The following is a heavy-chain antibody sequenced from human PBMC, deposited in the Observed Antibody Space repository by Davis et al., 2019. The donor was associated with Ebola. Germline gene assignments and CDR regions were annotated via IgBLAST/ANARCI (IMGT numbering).Heavy chain of an antibody. V-gene: IGHV1-18*01. CDR3: ARDSRRDSDYVWGSYRTGRGNFDY. J-gene: IGHJ4*02. Sequence: ASVKVSCKASGYTFTSYGISWVRQAPGQGLEWMGWISAYNGNTNYAQKLQGRVTMTTDTSTSTAYMELRSLRSDDTAVYYCARDSRRDSDYVWGSYRTGRGNFDYWGQGTLVTVSS. D-gene: IGHD3-16*02. CDR2: ISAYNGNT. CDR1: GYTFTSYG.